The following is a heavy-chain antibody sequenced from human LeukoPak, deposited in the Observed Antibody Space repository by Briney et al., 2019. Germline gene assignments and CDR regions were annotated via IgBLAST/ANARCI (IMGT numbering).Heavy chain of an antibody. V-gene: IGHV3-23*01. CDR1: GFTFSSYA. Sequence: GGSLRLSCAASGFTFSSYAMSWVRQAPGKGPEWVSDISGSGASTYYADSVKGRFTISRDNSKNTLYLQMNSLRAEDTAVYYCAKKYNTGLDPWGQGTLVTVSS. CDR3: AKKYNTGLDP. J-gene: IGHJ5*02. D-gene: IGHD1-14*01. CDR2: ISGSGAST.